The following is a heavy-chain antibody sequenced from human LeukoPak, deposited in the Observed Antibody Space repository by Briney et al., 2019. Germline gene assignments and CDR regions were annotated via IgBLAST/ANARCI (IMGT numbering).Heavy chain of an antibody. CDR3: ARLYCSGGSCCSFDY. CDR1: GYTFTSYG. J-gene: IGHJ4*02. V-gene: IGHV1-18*01. CDR2: ISAYNGNT. Sequence: ASVKVSCKASGYTFTSYGISWVRQAPGQGLEWMGWISAYNGNTNYAQKLQGRVTMTTDTSTSTAYMELRSLRPDDTAVYYCARLYCSGGSCCSFDYWGQGTLVTVSS. D-gene: IGHD2-15*01.